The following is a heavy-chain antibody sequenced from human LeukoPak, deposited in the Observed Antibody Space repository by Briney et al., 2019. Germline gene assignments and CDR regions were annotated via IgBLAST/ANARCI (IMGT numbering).Heavy chain of an antibody. V-gene: IGHV3-48*03. CDR1: GFSFSNYE. J-gene: IGHJ5*02. D-gene: IGHD5-12*01. CDR3: AKGPAARGHFNWFDP. CDR2: ITASSTTI. Sequence: PGGSLRLSCAAAGFSFSNYEMNWGRQAPGKGLEWISYITASSTTIYYADSVKGRFTISRDNAKNSLYLQMHGLRGEDTAVYYCAKGPAARGHFNWFDPWGQGTLVTVSS.